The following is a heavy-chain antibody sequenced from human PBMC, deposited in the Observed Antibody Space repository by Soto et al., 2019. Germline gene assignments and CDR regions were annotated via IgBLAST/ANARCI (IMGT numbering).Heavy chain of an antibody. CDR3: ARDIVVVPAAIRNYYYYGMDV. J-gene: IGHJ6*02. D-gene: IGHD2-2*01. Sequence: EVQLVESGGGLVQPGGSLRLSCAASGFTFSSYSMNWVRQAPGKGLEWVSYISSSSSTIYYADSVKGRFTISRDNAKNSLYLQMNSRRDEDTAVYYCARDIVVVPAAIRNYYYYGMDVWGQGTTVTVSS. CDR1: GFTFSSYS. V-gene: IGHV3-48*02. CDR2: ISSSSSTI.